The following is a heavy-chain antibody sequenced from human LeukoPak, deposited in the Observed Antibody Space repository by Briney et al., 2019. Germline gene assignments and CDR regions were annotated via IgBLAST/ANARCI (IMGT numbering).Heavy chain of an antibody. CDR2: MNPNSGNT. J-gene: IGHJ5*02. CDR1: GYTFTSYD. V-gene: IGHV1-8*03. D-gene: IGHD3-3*01. CDR3: ARGRLGVVIRHYWFDP. Sequence: ASVKVSCKASGYTFTSYDINWVRQATGQGLEWMGWMNPNSGNTGYAQKFQGRVTITRNTSISTAYMELSSLRSEDTAVYYCARGRLGVVIRHYWFDPWGQGTLVTVSS.